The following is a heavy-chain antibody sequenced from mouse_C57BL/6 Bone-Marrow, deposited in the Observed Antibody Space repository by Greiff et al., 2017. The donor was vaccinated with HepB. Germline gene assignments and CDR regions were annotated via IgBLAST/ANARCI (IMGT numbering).Heavy chain of an antibody. J-gene: IGHJ3*01. CDR1: GYTFTSYW. D-gene: IGHD2-4*01. Sequence: VQLQQPGAELVKPGASVKLSCKASGYTFTSYWMQWVKQRPGQGLEWIGEIDPSDSYTNYNQKFKGKATLTVDTSSSTAYMQLSSLTSEDSAVYYCARHYDVAYWGQGTLVTVSA. CDR3: ARHYDVAY. CDR2: IDPSDSYT. V-gene: IGHV1-50*01.